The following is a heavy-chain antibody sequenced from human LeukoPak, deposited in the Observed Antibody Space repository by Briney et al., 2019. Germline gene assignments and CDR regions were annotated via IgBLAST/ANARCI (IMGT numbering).Heavy chain of an antibody. V-gene: IGHV1-46*01. J-gene: IGHJ4*02. CDR2: INPSGGST. CDR3: AREDSSGWYVFDY. CDR1: GYTFTSYY. D-gene: IGHD6-19*01. Sequence: ASVKVSCKASGYTFTSYYMHWVRHTPGQGLEWMGIINPSGGSTSYAQKFQGRVTMTRDTSTSTVYMELSSLRSEDTAVYYCAREDSSGWYVFDYWGQGTLVTVSS.